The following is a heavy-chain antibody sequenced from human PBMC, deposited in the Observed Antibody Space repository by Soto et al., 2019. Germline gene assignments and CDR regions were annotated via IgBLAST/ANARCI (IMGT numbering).Heavy chain of an antibody. D-gene: IGHD6-13*01. CDR1: GGSISSSSYY. J-gene: IGHJ6*02. Sequence: SETLSLTCTVSGGSISSSSYYWGWIRQPPGKGLEWIGSIYYSGSTYYNPSLKSRVTISVDTSKNQFSLKLSSVTAADTAVYYCARQYSIADYYGMDVWGQGTKVTVSS. V-gene: IGHV4-39*01. CDR2: IYYSGST. CDR3: ARQYSIADYYGMDV.